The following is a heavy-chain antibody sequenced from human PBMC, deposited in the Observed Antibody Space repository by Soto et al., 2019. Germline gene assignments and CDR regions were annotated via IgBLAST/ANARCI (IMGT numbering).Heavy chain of an antibody. D-gene: IGHD3-10*01. V-gene: IGHV1-69*01. CDR2: IIPICGTP. CDR1: GGIFSTYA. J-gene: IGHJ4*02. Sequence: QVQLVQSGAEVKKPGSSVKVSCKASGGIFSTYAISWLRQAPGQGLEGMGGIIPICGTPNYAQRFQGRVTITADESTSTAYMELRRLRSEDTAVYYCARDRDDYGSGNYYNRIDFWGQGTLVTVSS. CDR3: ARDRDDYGSGNYYNRIDF.